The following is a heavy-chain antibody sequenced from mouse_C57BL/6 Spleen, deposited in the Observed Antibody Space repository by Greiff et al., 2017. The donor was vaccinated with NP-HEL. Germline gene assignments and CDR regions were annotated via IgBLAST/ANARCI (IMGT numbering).Heavy chain of an antibody. D-gene: IGHD2-2*01. V-gene: IGHV5-2*03. Sequence: EVMLVESGGGLVQPGESLKLSCESNEYEFPSHDMSWVRKTPEKRLELVAAINSDGGSTYYPDTMERRFIISRDTTKKTLYLQMSSLRSEDTALYYCARMVTTSYWYFDVWGTGTTVTVSS. CDR2: INSDGGST. J-gene: IGHJ1*03. CDR1: EYEFPSHD. CDR3: ARMVTTSYWYFDV.